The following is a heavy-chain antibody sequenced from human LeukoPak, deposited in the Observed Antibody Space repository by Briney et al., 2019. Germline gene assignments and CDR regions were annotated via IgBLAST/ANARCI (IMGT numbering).Heavy chain of an antibody. Sequence: GGSLRLSCAASGFTFDDYAMHWARQAPGKGLEWVSGISWNSGSIGYADSVKGRFTISRDNAKNSLYLQMNSLRAEDTALFYCAKTSHGDYDSLPYYYYGMDVWGQGTTVTVSS. CDR1: GFTFDDYA. CDR2: ISWNSGSI. J-gene: IGHJ6*02. CDR3: AKTSHGDYDSLPYYYYGMDV. V-gene: IGHV3-9*01. D-gene: IGHD4-17*01.